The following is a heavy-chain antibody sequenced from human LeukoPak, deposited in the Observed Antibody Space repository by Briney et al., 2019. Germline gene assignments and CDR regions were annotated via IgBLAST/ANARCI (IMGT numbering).Heavy chain of an antibody. CDR1: GGSISSGGYY. D-gene: IGHD3-3*01. Sequence: SQTLSLTCTVSGGSISSGGYYWSWIRQHPGKGLEWIGYIYYSGSTYYNPSLKSRVTISVDTSKNQFSLKLNSVTAADTAVYYCARVVGTYDFWSGYQGGYFDYWGQGTLVTVSS. CDR2: IYYSGST. CDR3: ARVVGTYDFWSGYQGGYFDY. J-gene: IGHJ4*02. V-gene: IGHV4-31*03.